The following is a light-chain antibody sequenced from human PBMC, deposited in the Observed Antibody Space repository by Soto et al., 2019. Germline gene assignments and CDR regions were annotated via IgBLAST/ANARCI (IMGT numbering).Light chain of an antibody. J-gene: IGLJ1*01. CDR3: CSFTSSNTHV. CDR1: SSDIGAYDY. V-gene: IGLV2-14*01. CDR2: EVT. Sequence: QSVLTQPASVSGSPGQSITISCTGTSSDIGAYDYVSWYQQYPGRVPKLLIHEVTNRPSGVSDRFSGSKSGNTASLTISGLQAEDEADYYCCSFTSSNTHVFGTGTKVNVL.